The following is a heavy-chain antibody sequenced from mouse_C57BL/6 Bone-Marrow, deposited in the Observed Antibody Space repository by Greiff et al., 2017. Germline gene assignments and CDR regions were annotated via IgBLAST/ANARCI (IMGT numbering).Heavy chain of an antibody. Sequence: EVQLVESGGGLVKPGGSLKLSCAASGFTFSSYAMSWVRQTPEKRLEWVATISDGGSYTYYPDNVKGRFTISRDNAKNNLYLQMSHLKSEDTAMYYCARDNYGSSPYYFDYWGQGTTLTVSS. CDR3: ARDNYGSSPYYFDY. CDR2: ISDGGSYT. CDR1: GFTFSSYA. J-gene: IGHJ2*01. D-gene: IGHD1-1*01. V-gene: IGHV5-4*01.